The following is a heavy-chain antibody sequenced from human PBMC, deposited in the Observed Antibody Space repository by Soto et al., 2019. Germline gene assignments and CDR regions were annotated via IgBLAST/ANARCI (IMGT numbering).Heavy chain of an antibody. D-gene: IGHD3-22*01. V-gene: IGHV1-46*01. CDR2: INPSGGST. J-gene: IGHJ4*02. CDR3: ARVSDSSYYYDSSGYDY. Sequence: ASVKVSCKASGYTFTSYYMHWVRQAPGQSLEWMGIINPSGGSTSYAQKFQGRVTMTRDTSTSTVYMELSSLRSEDTAVYYCARVSDSSYYYDSSGYDYWGQGTLVTVSS. CDR1: GYTFTSYY.